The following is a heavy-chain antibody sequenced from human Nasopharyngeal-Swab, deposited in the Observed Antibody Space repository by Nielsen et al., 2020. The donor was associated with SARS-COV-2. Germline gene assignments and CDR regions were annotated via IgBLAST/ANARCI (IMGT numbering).Heavy chain of an antibody. CDR1: GGSTTSGGYY. Sequence: SETLSLTCTVSGGSTTSGGYYWSWIRQHPGKGLEWIGEINHSGSTNYNPSLKSRVTISVDTSKNQFSLKLSSVTAADTAVYYCARGRYYYGMDVWGQGTTVTVSS. CDR2: INHSGST. V-gene: IGHV4-34*01. J-gene: IGHJ6*02. CDR3: ARGRYYYGMDV.